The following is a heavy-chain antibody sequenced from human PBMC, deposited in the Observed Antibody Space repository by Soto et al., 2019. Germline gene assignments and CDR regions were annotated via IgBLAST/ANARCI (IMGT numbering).Heavy chain of an antibody. CDR3: ARQNRDTPRVPLDV. V-gene: IGHV1-69*01. Sequence: QVQLVQSGAEVKKPGSSVKVSCLASRGTFNRYAINWVRQAPGHGLEWLGALVPQFGTPNYAQKFQDRVTIVADESTNTTSMESRGLTSDDTAVYYCARQNRDTPRVPLDVWCQVTLVTVSS. D-gene: IGHD5-18*01. CDR1: RGTFNRYA. J-gene: IGHJ4*02. CDR2: LVPQFGTP.